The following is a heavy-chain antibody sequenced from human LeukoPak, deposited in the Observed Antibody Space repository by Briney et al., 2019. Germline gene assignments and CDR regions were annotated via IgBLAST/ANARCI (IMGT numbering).Heavy chain of an antibody. CDR1: LDSTTSNF. CDR2: IHRSGST. D-gene: IGHD3-16*02. J-gene: IGHJ4*02. CDR3: AREIIGGFNPGAY. Sequence: PSDTLSLTCTVSLDSTTSNFWSWVRQPPGKGLEWIGEIHRSGSTNYNPSLQRRVTISIDRPKNQIALELSSVTAADTAVYYCAREIIGGFNPGAYWGLGTLVTVSS. V-gene: IGHV4-59*12.